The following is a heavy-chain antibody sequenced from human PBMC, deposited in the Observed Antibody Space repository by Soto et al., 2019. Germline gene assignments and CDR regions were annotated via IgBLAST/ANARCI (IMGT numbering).Heavy chain of an antibody. CDR2: ISYDGSNK. J-gene: IGHJ4*02. CDR3: AKEAGYSSSSSYFDY. CDR1: GFTFSSYG. Sequence: PGGSLRLSCAASGFTFSSYGMHWVRQAPGKGLEWVAVISYDGSNKYYADSVKGRFTISRDNSKNTLYLQMNSLRAEDTAVYYCAKEAGYSSSSSYFDYWGQGILVTVSS. V-gene: IGHV3-30*18. D-gene: IGHD6-6*01.